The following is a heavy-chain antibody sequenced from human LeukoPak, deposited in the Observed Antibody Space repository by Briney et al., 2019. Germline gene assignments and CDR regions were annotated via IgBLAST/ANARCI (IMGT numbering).Heavy chain of an antibody. CDR2: TRNKANSYTT. V-gene: IGHV3-72*01. CDR1: Y. D-gene: IGHD6-19*01. J-gene: IGHJ4*02. Sequence: YXDWVRXAPGKGLEWVGRTRNKANSYTTEYAASVKGRFTISRDDSKNSLYLQMNSLKTEDTAVYYCAREYSSGWYGGYYFDYWGQGTLVTVSS. CDR3: AREYSSGWYGGYYFDY.